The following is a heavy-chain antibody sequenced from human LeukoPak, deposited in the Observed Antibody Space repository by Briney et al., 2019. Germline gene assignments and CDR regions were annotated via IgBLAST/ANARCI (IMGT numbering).Heavy chain of an antibody. CDR3: AKEWGKYSSSWYGLDY. D-gene: IGHD6-13*01. CDR2: ISYDGSNK. CDR1: GFTFSNYG. J-gene: IGHJ4*02. V-gene: IGHV3-30*18. Sequence: GGSLRLSCAASGFTFSNYGMHWVRHAPGKGLEWLAVISYDGSNKYYADSVKGRFTISRDNSKNTLYLQMNSLRAEDTALFYCAKEWGKYSSSWYGLDYWGQGTLVTVSS.